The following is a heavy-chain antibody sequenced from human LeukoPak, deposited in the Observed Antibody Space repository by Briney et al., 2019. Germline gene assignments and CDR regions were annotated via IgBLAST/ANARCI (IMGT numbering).Heavy chain of an antibody. CDR1: GFTFSSYS. CDR3: ARDREYCSSTSCYNWFDH. V-gene: IGHV3-21*01. CDR2: ISSSSSYI. D-gene: IGHD2-2*01. J-gene: IGHJ5*02. Sequence: GGSLRLSCAASGFTFSSYSMNWVRQAPGKGLEWVSSISSSSSYIYYADSVKGRFTISRDNAKNSLYLQMNSLRAEDTAVYYCARDREYCSSTSCYNWFDHWGQGTLVTVSS.